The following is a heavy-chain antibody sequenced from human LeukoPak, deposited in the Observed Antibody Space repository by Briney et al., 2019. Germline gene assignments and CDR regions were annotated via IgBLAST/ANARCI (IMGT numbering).Heavy chain of an antibody. CDR1: GASIISSY. D-gene: IGHD3-10*01. CDR3: ARDYGPFGV. V-gene: IGHV4-59*01. Sequence: SETLSLTCTLSGASIISSYWSWIRQPPGKGLECLGYIYFSGTTNYNPSLKSRITMSVDTSRNQFSLKLSSVTAADTAVYYCARDYGPFGVWGQGTTVTVSS. J-gene: IGHJ6*02. CDR2: IYFSGTT.